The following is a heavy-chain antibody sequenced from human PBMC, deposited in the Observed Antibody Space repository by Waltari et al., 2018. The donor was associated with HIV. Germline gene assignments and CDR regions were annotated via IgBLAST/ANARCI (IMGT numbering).Heavy chain of an antibody. J-gene: IGHJ4*02. CDR1: GYTFTTHY. CDR3: ARRKSSSSRAFDS. Sequence: QVQLVQSGAEVKKSGASVRVACPASGYTFTTHYIHWVRQAPGQGLEWMGLINCDTGATQYAQRFQGRVTMTRDTSITSAYMELSRLKTDDTALYFCARRKSSSSRAFDSWGQGTLVTVSS. D-gene: IGHD2-2*01. CDR2: INCDTGAT. V-gene: IGHV1-2*02.